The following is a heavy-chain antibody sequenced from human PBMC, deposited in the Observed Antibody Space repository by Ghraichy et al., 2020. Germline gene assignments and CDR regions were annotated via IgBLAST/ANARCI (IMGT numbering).Heavy chain of an antibody. CDR2: INHSGST. CDR3: ASRYCSSTSCYLLY. D-gene: IGHD2-2*01. Sequence: SETLSLTCAVYGGSFSGYYWSWIRQPPGKGLEWIGEINHSGSTNYNPSLKSRVTISVDTSKNQFSLKLSSVTAADTAVYYCASRYCSSTSCYLLYWGQGTLVTVSS. V-gene: IGHV4-34*01. CDR1: GGSFSGYY. J-gene: IGHJ4*02.